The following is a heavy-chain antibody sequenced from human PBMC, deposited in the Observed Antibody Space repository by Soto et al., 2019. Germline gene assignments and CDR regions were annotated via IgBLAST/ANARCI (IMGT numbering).Heavy chain of an antibody. Sequence: SLKISCRCSGYTFSNFWIAWVRHLPGKGLEWMGIIYPGDHETRYSPSFHGKVTIPADKSINTAYLQWSSLEASDSAFYYCARSPPSSPYFDYWGQGALVTVSS. CDR1: GYTFSNFW. J-gene: IGHJ4*02. D-gene: IGHD6-13*01. CDR3: ARSPPSSPYFDY. CDR2: IYPGDHET. V-gene: IGHV5-51*01.